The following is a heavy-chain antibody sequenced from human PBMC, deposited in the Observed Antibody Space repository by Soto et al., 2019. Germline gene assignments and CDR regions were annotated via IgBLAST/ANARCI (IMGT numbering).Heavy chain of an antibody. D-gene: IGHD5-12*01. CDR1: GGSISSGGYY. Sequence: PSETLSLTCTVSGGSISSGGYYWSWIRQHPGKGLEWIGYIYYGGSPYYNPSLKSRVTISVDTSKNQFSLKLSSVTAADTAVYYCARRRRYSGYDYLDYWGQGTLVTVSS. J-gene: IGHJ4*02. V-gene: IGHV4-31*03. CDR3: ARRRRYSGYDYLDY. CDR2: IYYGGSP.